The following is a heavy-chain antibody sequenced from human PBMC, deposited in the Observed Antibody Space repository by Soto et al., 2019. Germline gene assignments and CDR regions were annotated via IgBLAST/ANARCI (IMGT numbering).Heavy chain of an antibody. CDR2: IIPIFGTA. CDR3: ARNLMTYYYDSSGYHLSY. V-gene: IGHV1-69*13. CDR1: GGTFSSYA. J-gene: IGHJ4*02. Sequence: ASVKVSCKASGGTFSSYAISWVRQAPGQGLEWMGGIIPIFGTANYAQKFQGRVTITADESTSTAYMELSSLRSEDTAVYYCARNLMTYYYDSSGYHLSYWGQGTLVTVSS. D-gene: IGHD3-22*01.